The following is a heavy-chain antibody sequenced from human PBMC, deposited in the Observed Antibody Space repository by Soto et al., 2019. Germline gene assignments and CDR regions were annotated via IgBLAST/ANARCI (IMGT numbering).Heavy chain of an antibody. CDR2: IYWDDDR. V-gene: IGHV2-5*02. CDR1: GFSFSNGVG. CDR3: VHRHLQYTWNYVYFDY. J-gene: IGHJ4*02. D-gene: IGHD1-7*01. Sequence: QITLKESGPTLVKPTQTLTLTCTFSGFSFSNGVGGGWIRQPPGKALEWLALIYWDDDRRYSPSLRGRVTITKDTSKNQVVLTMTNMDPVDTATYYCVHRHLQYTWNYVYFDYWGQGTLVTVSS.